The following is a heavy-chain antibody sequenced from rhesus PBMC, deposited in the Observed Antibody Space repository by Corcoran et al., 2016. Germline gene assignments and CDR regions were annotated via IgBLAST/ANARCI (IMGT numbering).Heavy chain of an antibody. D-gene: IGHD3-3*01. V-gene: IGHV2-1*01. CDR2: IFWDDEK. Sequence: QVTLKESGPALVQPTQTLTLTCALSGFSLSTSGMGCGWILHPPGTLLEWLAYIFWDDEKSNSTSLKMRLNISKDTSKNHVVLTMTNIDPVDTATYYCARQTYYNFWSGYYYFDYWGQGVLVTVSS. CDR1: GFSLSTSGMG. J-gene: IGHJ4*01. CDR3: ARQTYYNFWSGYYYFDY.